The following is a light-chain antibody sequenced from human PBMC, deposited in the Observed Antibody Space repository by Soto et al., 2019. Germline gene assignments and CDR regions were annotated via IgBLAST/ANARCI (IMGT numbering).Light chain of an antibody. CDR2: EVR. V-gene: IGLV2-14*01. CDR3: SAYTGRSNLV. Sequence: QSALTQPASVSGSAGQSITISCSGTMRDVGAYNLVSWYQQHPGTAPKLIIYEVRNRPSGISSRFSGSRSGNTASLTISALQSEDEGDYYCSAYTGRSNLVLGGGTK. CDR1: MRDVGAYNL. J-gene: IGLJ3*02.